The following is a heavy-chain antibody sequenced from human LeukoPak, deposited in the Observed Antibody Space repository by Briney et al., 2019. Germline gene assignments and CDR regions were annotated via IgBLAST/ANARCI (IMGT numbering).Heavy chain of an antibody. CDR3: AKDRSCTNDICHGDFDY. CDR2: ISGSGGST. Sequence: GGSLRLSCAASGFTFSSYAVSWVRQAPGKGLEWVSSISGSGGSTYSADSVKGRFTISRDNSKNTLYLQMNSLRAEDTALYYCAKDRSCTNDICHGDFDYWGQGTLVAVSS. V-gene: IGHV3-23*01. J-gene: IGHJ4*02. CDR1: GFTFSSYA. D-gene: IGHD2-8*01.